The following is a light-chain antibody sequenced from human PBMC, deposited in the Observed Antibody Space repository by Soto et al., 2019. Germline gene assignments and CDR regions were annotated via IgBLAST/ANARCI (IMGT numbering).Light chain of an antibody. CDR1: SSNIGAGYD. Sequence: QSVLTQPPSVSGAPGQRVTISCTGSSSNIGAGYDVHWYQHLPGTAPKLLIYADSSRPSGVPDRISGSKSGTSASLAFTGLQAEDEAEYYCQSYASSLSGQVVFGGGTKVTVL. CDR3: QSYASSLSGQVV. J-gene: IGLJ2*01. V-gene: IGLV1-40*01. CDR2: ADS.